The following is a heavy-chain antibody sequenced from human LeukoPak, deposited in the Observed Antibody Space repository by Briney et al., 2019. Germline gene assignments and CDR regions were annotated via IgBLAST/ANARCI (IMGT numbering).Heavy chain of an antibody. D-gene: IGHD1-26*01. J-gene: IGHJ4*02. CDR2: IDTSGST. CDR3: AKVLRGTYYYFDY. V-gene: IGHV3-53*01. Sequence: GGSLRLSCAASGFTVSSNYMSWVRQAPGKGLEWVSVIDTSGSTYYADSVKGRFTISRDNSKHTLDLQMNSLRAEDTAKYFCAKVLRGTYYYFDYWGLGTLVTVSS. CDR1: GFTVSSNY.